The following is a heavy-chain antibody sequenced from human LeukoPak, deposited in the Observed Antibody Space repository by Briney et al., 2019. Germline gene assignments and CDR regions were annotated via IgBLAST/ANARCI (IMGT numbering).Heavy chain of an antibody. CDR1: GGTFSSYA. D-gene: IGHD5-12*01. V-gene: IGHV1-69*06. Sequence: GASVKVSCKASGGTFSSYAISWVRQAPGQGLEWMGGIIPIFGTANYAQKFQGRVTITADKSTSTAYMELSSLRSEDTAVYYCARSIVATIGDWFDPWGQGTLVTVSS. J-gene: IGHJ5*02. CDR3: ARSIVATIGDWFDP. CDR2: IIPIFGTA.